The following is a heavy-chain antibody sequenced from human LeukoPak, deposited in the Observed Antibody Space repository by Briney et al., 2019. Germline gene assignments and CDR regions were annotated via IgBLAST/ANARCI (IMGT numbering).Heavy chain of an antibody. CDR3: ARGCPDNYYDSSGYYFQH. Sequence: SETLSLTCTVSGGSISSYYWSWIRQPPGKGLEWIGYIYYSGSTNYNPSLKSRVTISVDTSKNQFSLKLSSVTAADTAVYYCARGCPDNYYDSSGYYFQHWGQGTLVTVSS. J-gene: IGHJ1*01. CDR1: GGSISSYY. CDR2: IYYSGST. D-gene: IGHD3-22*01. V-gene: IGHV4-59*01.